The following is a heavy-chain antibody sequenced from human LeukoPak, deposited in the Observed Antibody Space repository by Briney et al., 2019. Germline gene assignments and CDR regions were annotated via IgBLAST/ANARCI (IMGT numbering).Heavy chain of an antibody. CDR2: INPSGGTT. J-gene: IGHJ4*02. CDR1: GYTFTTYY. CDR3: VREQGITLVRGPVDY. D-gene: IGHD3-10*01. Sequence: ASVKVSCKASGYTFTTYYIHWVRQAPGQGLEWMGIINPSGGTTTYAQKFQGRITMTRDTSTSTVYMELSSLRSEDTAVYYCVREQGITLVRGPVDYWGQGTLVTVSS. V-gene: IGHV1-46*01.